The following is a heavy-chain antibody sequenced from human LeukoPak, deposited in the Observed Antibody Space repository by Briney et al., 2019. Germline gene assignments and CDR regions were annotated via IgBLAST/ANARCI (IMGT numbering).Heavy chain of an antibody. V-gene: IGHV4-38-2*01. D-gene: IGHD3-22*01. CDR3: PSGGKSVVMALTYYFDT. Sequence: PSKTLSLTCAVSGYSISSGYYWGWIRPPPGKGLEWIGSIYHTGSTYYNPSLESRATITLDSLKNHFSLKLTSVPAAATAFYYCPSGGKSVVMALTYYFDTWGQGTPVTVSS. CDR2: IYHTGST. J-gene: IGHJ4*02. CDR1: GYSISSGYY.